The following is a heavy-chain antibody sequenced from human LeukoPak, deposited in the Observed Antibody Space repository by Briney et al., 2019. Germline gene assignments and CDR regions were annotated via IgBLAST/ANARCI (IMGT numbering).Heavy chain of an antibody. J-gene: IGHJ5*02. CDR3: ARVMGGYHNWFDP. Sequence: SETLSLTCTVSGGSISSTYWSWIRQPAGKGLEWIGRIYTSGSTNYNPSLKSRVTISVDTSKNHFSLNLSSVTAADTAVYYCARVMGGYHNWFDPWGQGTLVTVSS. V-gene: IGHV4-4*07. CDR2: IYTSGST. D-gene: IGHD3-22*01. CDR1: GGSISSTY.